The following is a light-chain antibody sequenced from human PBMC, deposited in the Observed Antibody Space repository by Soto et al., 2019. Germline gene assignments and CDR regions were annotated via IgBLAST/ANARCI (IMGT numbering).Light chain of an antibody. CDR2: AAS. Sequence: IQMTQSPSSLSASVGDRVTITCRASQGISNYLAWYQQKPGKVPKLLIYAASTLQSGGPSRFSGSGSGTDFTLTISSLQPEDVATYYCQKYNSAPQWTFGQGTKVEIK. CDR3: QKYNSAPQWT. J-gene: IGKJ1*01. V-gene: IGKV1-27*01. CDR1: QGISNY.